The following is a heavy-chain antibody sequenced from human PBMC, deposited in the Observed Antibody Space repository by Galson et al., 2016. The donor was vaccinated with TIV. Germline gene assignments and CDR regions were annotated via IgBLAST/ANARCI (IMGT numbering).Heavy chain of an antibody. V-gene: IGHV1-46*01. Sequence: SVKVSCKVSGYTFISYYMHWVRQAPGQGLEWVGVIDPRSGGTTYAQKFQDRITMTRDTSTSTVYMELSSLTSDDTAIFYCAVWSNIYYFALWGQGTLITVSS. CDR3: AVWSNIYYFAL. CDR2: IDPRSGGT. D-gene: IGHD2-21*01. CDR1: GYTFISYY. J-gene: IGHJ4*02.